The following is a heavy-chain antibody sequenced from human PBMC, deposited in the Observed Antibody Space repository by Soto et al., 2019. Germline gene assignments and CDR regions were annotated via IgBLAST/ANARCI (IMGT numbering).Heavy chain of an antibody. Sequence: AAVKVSCKACGCTFTGYYMHWVRQAPGQGLEWMGWINPNSGGTNYAQKFQGRVTMTRDTSISTAYMELSRLRSDDTAVYYCATTGALDAFDIWGQGTMVTVSS. CDR2: INPNSGGT. J-gene: IGHJ3*02. CDR3: ATTGALDAFDI. CDR1: GCTFTGYY. D-gene: IGHD7-27*01. V-gene: IGHV1-2*02.